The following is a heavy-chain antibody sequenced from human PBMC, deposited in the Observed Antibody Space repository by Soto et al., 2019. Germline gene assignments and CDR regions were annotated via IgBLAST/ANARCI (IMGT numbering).Heavy chain of an antibody. CDR1: GFTFSDYY. J-gene: IGHJ6*01. Sequence: QVQLVESGGGLVKPGGSLRLSCAASGFTFSDYYMSWIRQAPGKGLEWVSYISSSGSTIYYADSVKGRFTISRDNAKNSLYRQRNNLRAEDTPVYYCAGAQVPLPMSNSYYYYGMDAWGKGPRSPSPQ. CDR2: ISSSGSTI. V-gene: IGHV3-11*01. CDR3: AGAQVPLPMSNSYYYYGMDA. D-gene: IGHD2-2*01.